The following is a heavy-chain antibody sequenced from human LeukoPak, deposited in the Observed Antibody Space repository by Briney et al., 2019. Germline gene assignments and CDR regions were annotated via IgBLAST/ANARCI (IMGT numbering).Heavy chain of an antibody. J-gene: IGHJ3*02. CDR1: GFTFSSYG. V-gene: IGHV3-30*02. CDR2: IRYDGSHN. Sequence: PGGSLRLSCAASGFTFSSYGMHWVRQAPGKGLEWVAFIRYDGSHNYYADSVKGRFTISRDNSKNTLYLQMNSLRAEDTAVYYCTTRRPDAFDIWGQGTMVTVSS. CDR3: TTRRPDAFDI.